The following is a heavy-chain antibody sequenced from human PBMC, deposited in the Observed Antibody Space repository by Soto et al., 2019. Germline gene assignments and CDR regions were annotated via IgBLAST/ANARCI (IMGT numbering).Heavy chain of an antibody. D-gene: IGHD2-8*01. V-gene: IGHV3-23*01. J-gene: IGHJ3*02. CDR3: ARDRAGYCSNGICLDAFDI. Sequence: EVQLLESGGDLVQPGGSLRLSCAASGFTFNDYALTWVRQGPGKGLEWVSSLSSRGFSTHYAESVKGRFTISRDNIKNTVYLQMNSLRAEDTAVYYCARDRAGYCSNGICLDAFDIWGQGTLVTVSS. CDR2: LSSRGFST. CDR1: GFTFNDYA.